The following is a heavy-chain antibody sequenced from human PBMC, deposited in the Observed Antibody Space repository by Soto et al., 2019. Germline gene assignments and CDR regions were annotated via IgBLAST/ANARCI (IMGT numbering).Heavy chain of an antibody. Sequence: EVQLVESGGGLVQPGGSLRLSCAASGFTFSSYSMNWVRQAPGKGLEWVSYISSSSSTIYYADSVKGRFTISRDNAKNSLYLQMNSLRDEDRAVYYCASGFSTRWYNFLEYGGQGTLVTVSS. V-gene: IGHV3-48*02. CDR1: GFTFSSYS. J-gene: IGHJ4*02. CDR3: ASGFSTRWYNFLEY. D-gene: IGHD6-13*01. CDR2: ISSSSSTI.